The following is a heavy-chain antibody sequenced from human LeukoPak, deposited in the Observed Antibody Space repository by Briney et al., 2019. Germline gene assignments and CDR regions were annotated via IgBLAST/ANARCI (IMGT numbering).Heavy chain of an antibody. CDR1: GGSFSGYY. J-gene: IGHJ5*02. V-gene: IGHV4-59*01. D-gene: IGHD6-13*01. Sequence: SETLSLTCAVYGGSFSGYYWSWIRQPPGKGLEWIGYIYYSGSTNYNPSLKSRVTISVDTSKNQFSLKLSSVTAADTAVYYCARDIAAAAGWFDPWGQGTLDTVSS. CDR3: ARDIAAAAGWFDP. CDR2: IYYSGST.